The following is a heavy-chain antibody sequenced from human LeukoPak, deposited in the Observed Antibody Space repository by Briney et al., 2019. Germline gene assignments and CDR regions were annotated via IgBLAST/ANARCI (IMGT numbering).Heavy chain of an antibody. D-gene: IGHD3-10*01. J-gene: IGHJ4*02. V-gene: IGHV4-4*02. Sequence: VKPSGTLSLTCAVSGGSISSSNWWSWVRQPPGKGLEWIGEIYHSGSTNYNPSLKSRVTISVDKSKNQFSLKLSSVTAADTAVYYCARDRSLWFGELLSPDYWGQGTLVTVSS. CDR1: GGSISSSNW. CDR3: ARDRSLWFGELLSPDY. CDR2: IYHSGST.